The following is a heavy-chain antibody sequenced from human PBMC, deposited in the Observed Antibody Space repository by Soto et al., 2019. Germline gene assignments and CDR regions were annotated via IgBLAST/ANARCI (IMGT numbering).Heavy chain of an antibody. Sequence: EVQLVESGGGLVQPGGSLRLSCAASGFTFSSYWMSWVRQAPGKGLEWVANIKQDGSEKYYVDSVKGRFTISRDNAKNSLYLQMNSLRAEDTAVYYCARERVAAAGTWYYYYGMDVWGQGTTVTVSS. J-gene: IGHJ6*02. D-gene: IGHD6-13*01. CDR1: GFTFSSYW. CDR3: ARERVAAAGTWYYYYGMDV. CDR2: IKQDGSEK. V-gene: IGHV3-7*01.